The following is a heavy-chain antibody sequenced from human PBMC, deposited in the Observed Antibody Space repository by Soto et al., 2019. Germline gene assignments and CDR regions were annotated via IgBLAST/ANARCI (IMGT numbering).Heavy chain of an antibody. CDR1: GYTFTSYY. V-gene: IGHV1-46*01. CDR2: INPSTGSA. CDR3: ARDPNLSLTFHYYGMDV. Sequence: QVQLMQSGAEVKKPGASVKVSCKASGYTFTSYYIHWVRQAPGQGLEWMGIINPSTGSASYARMFQGRVAMTRDTSTSTVYMEVISLRSEDTAVYYCARDPNLSLTFHYYGMDVWGQGTTVTVSS. J-gene: IGHJ6*02.